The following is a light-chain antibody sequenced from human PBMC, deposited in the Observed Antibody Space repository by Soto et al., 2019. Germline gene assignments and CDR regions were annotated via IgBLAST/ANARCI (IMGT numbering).Light chain of an antibody. CDR1: QSINIW. V-gene: IGKV1-5*03. Sequence: DIQMTQSPSSLSASVEDRVTITCRASQSINIWLAWYQQKPGRAPKLLIYKASTLESGVPSRFSGSGSGTEFTLTISSLQPDDFATYYCQQYNVYWTFGQGTKVDIK. CDR3: QQYNVYWT. CDR2: KAS. J-gene: IGKJ1*01.